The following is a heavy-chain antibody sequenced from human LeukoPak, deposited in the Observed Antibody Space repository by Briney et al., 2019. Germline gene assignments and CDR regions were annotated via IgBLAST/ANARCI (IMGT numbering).Heavy chain of an antibody. D-gene: IGHD6-19*01. CDR2: IITMYGTT. CDR3: ARVYTRPVAGSWGDYYYYYMDV. CDR1: GYTFTTYG. J-gene: IGHJ6*03. V-gene: IGHV1-69*13. Sequence: ASVKVSCKASGYTFTTYGISWVRQAPGQGLEWMGRIITMYGTTNYAQKFQGRVTITADESTSTAYMELSSLRSEDTAMYYCARVYTRPVAGSWGDYYYYYMDVWGKGTSVTISS.